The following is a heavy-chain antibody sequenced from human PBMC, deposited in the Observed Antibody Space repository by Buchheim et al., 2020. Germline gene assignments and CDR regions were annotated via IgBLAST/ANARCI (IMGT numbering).Heavy chain of an antibody. CDR1: GYTFTSYY. CDR3: ARMSAATDYYYGMDV. V-gene: IGHV1-46*01. D-gene: IGHD2-15*01. J-gene: IGHJ6*02. Sequence: QVQLEQSGAEVKKPGPSVKVSCKASGYTFTSYYMHWVRQAPGQGLEWMGMINPSGGSTTYAQKLQGRVTMTRDTSTSTVYMELSSLRSEDTAVYYCARMSAATDYYYGMDVWGQGTT. CDR2: INPSGGST.